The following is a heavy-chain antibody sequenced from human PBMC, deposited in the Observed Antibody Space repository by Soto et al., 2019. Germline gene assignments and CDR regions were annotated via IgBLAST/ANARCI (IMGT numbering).Heavy chain of an antibody. V-gene: IGHV3-23*01. CDR2: VSRGGGAT. Sequence: EVQLSDSEGGFVQPGGSLRVTCAASGFTFSNYAMSWVRQAPGKGLEWVSGVSRGGGATFYADSVKGRFTISSDNSKNTLYLQVNSLTTDDTAMYYCPKDLGSTNCSDNWGQGTLVTVSS. CDR1: GFTFSNYA. D-gene: IGHD2-2*01. CDR3: PKDLGSTNCSDN. J-gene: IGHJ4*02.